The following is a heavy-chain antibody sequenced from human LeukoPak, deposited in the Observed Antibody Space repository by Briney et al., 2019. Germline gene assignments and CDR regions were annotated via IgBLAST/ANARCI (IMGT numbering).Heavy chain of an antibody. V-gene: IGHV3-23*01. D-gene: IGHD3-22*01. Sequence: GGSLRLSCAASGFTFRSYAMSWVRQAPGMGLEWVSAISDSGSSTYYADSVKGRFTTSRDNSKNTLFLQMNSLRAEDTAVYYCARGCGLHLSPASSYYDSRCRYFDDWGQGTLVTVSS. CDR2: ISDSGSST. CDR3: ARGCGLHLSPASSYYDSRCRYFDD. J-gene: IGHJ4*02. CDR1: GFTFRSYA.